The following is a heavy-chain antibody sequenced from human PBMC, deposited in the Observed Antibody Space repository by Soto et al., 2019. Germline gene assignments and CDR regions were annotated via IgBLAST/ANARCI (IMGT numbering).Heavy chain of an antibody. Sequence: QVQLVQSGAEVKKPGSSVKVSCKASGGTFSSYAISWVRQAPGQGLEWMGGIIPIFGTANYAQKFQGRVXIXAXXSTSTAYMELSSLRSEDTAVYYCATTRGSGSYYGVWGQGTLVTVSS. V-gene: IGHV1-69*12. CDR1: GGTFSSYA. D-gene: IGHD1-26*01. CDR2: IIPIFGTA. CDR3: ATTRGSGSYYGV. J-gene: IGHJ4*02.